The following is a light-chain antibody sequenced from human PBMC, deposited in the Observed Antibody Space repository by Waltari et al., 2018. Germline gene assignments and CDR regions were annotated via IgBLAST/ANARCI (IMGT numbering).Light chain of an antibody. Sequence: DIQMTQSPSSLSASVGDTVTVTCRASQNIRTHLNWYQQKPATAPKLLIYGRTTLQRGVPSRFSGSASGTDFTLTVSNLQPDDFAIYFCQQSFSSPWTFGQGTRV. V-gene: IGKV1-39*01. CDR1: QNIRTH. CDR3: QQSFSSPWT. J-gene: IGKJ1*01. CDR2: GRT.